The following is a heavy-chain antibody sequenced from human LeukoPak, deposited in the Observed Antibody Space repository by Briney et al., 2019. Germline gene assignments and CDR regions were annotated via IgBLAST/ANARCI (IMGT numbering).Heavy chain of an antibody. V-gene: IGHV1-18*01. CDR2: ISAYNGYT. J-gene: IGHJ1*01. CDR1: GYTFTNYG. CDR3: ARDKAVTTELTQYFQH. D-gene: IGHD4-11*01. Sequence: GASVKVSCKTSGYTFTNYGVSWVRQAPGQGLEWMGWISAYNGYTNYAQKLQVRVTMTTDTSTSTAYMELGSLTSDDTAVYYCARDKAVTTELTQYFQHWGQGTLVTVSS.